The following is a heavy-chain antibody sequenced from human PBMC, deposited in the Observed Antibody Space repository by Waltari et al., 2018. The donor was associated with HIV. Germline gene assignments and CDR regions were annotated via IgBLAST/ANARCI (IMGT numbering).Heavy chain of an antibody. CDR2: ISRGSSFS. J-gene: IGHJ4*02. CDR1: GVAFDLFT. CDR3: VGDRTSLTTGDFDS. V-gene: IGHV3-21*02. D-gene: IGHD1-1*01. Sequence: ELVESGGGLFKHGQSLILSCIASGVAFDLFTRTCVRQAPGRGLEWVASISRGSSFSYYSDSFKGRISISRDNAKKSLFLQMNSLTADDTGLYFCVGDRTSLTTGDFDSWGQGVPVIVSS.